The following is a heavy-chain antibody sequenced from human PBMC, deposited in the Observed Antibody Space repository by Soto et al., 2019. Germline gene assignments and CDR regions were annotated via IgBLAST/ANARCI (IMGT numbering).Heavy chain of an antibody. CDR2: ISVTGSGT. V-gene: IGHV3-23*01. J-gene: IGHJ4*02. CDR3: ARTTTTKSRDY. Sequence: EVQLLESGGGLGQPGGSLGLSCAASGFTYSSYDMSWVRQAPGTGLEYVSSISVTGSGTYYADSVKGRFTISRDNSKNTLYLQMNSLRVEDTAVYYCARTTTTKSRDYWGQGTLVTVSS. D-gene: IGHD4-17*01. CDR1: GFTYSSYD.